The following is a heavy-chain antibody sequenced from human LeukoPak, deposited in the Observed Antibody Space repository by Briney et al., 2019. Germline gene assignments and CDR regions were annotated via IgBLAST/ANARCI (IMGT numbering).Heavy chain of an antibody. CDR1: GFTFSNSA. V-gene: IGHV3-23*01. D-gene: IGHD3-10*01. Sequence: QSGGSLRLSCAASGFTFSNSAMSWVRQAPGKGLEWVSGISSSGGSTFYANSVKGRFTISRDNSKNTVYLQMNSLKTEDTAMYYCTTGPLRLLWFGDLSYDYWGQGTLVTVSS. CDR3: TTGPLRLLWFGDLSYDY. CDR2: ISSSGGST. J-gene: IGHJ4*02.